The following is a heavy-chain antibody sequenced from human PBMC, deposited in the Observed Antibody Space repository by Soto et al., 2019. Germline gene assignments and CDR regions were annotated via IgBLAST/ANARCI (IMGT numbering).Heavy chain of an antibody. V-gene: IGHV4-30-4*01. D-gene: IGHD1-1*01. CDR2: IYYSGSS. J-gene: IGHJ4*02. CDR3: AREGRMGTFDY. Sequence: PSETLSLTCTVSGGSISSDDYYWSWIRQAPGKGLEWIGYIYYSGSSYYNPSLKSRVSISIDRSQNQLSLKLSSVTAADTAVYYCAREGRMGTFDYWGQGALVTVSS. CDR1: GGSISSDDYY.